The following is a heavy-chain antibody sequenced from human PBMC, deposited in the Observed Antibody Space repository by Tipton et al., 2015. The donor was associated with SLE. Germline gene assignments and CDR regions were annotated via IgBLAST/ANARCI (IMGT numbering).Heavy chain of an antibody. CDR1: GGSISSSSYY. Sequence: TLSLTCTVSGGSISSSSYYWGWIRQPPGKGLEWIGSIYYSGSTYYNPSLKSRVTISVDTSKIHFSLKLTSVTAADTAVYYCANSLLRSSWYPYYFDYWGQGTLVTVSS. J-gene: IGHJ4*02. V-gene: IGHV4-39*02. D-gene: IGHD6-13*01. CDR2: IYYSGST. CDR3: ANSLLRSSWYPYYFDY.